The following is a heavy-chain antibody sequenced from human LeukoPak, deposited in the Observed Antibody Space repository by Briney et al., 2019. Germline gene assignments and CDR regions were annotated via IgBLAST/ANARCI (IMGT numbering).Heavy chain of an antibody. CDR1: GGTFSSYA. CDR3: ARGKGFRDYYDSSGYWFDY. Sequence: ASVKVSCKASGGTFSSYAISWVRQAPGQGLEWMGGIIPIFGTANYAQKFQGRVTITTDGSTSTAYMELSSLRSEDTAVYYCARGKGFRDYYDSSGYWFDYWGQGTLVTVSS. CDR2: IIPIFGTA. D-gene: IGHD3-22*01. J-gene: IGHJ4*02. V-gene: IGHV1-69*05.